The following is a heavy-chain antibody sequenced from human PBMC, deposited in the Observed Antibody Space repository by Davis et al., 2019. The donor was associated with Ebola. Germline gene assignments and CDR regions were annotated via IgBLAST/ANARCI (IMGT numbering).Heavy chain of an antibody. CDR1: WFIVCDKY. V-gene: IGHV3-53*01. Sequence: ESLKIPCSASWFIVCDKYMSWVRHAPGKGLESVSVIYTDGRTYHADSVKGRFTISRDNSKNTVYLQMNSLRAEDTAVYYCTRHVSGDFWYFDLWGRGTLVTVSS. D-gene: IGHD4-17*01. CDR2: IYTDGRT. CDR3: TRHVSGDFWYFDL. J-gene: IGHJ2*01.